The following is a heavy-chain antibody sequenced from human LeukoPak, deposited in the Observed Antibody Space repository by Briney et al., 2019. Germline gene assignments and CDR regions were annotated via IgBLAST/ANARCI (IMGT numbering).Heavy chain of an antibody. Sequence: GGSLRLSCAASGFTFSSYGMHWVRQAPGKGLEWVAFIRYDGSNKYYADSVKGRFTISRDNSKNTLYLQMNSLRAEDTAVYYCAIGWGIAAAGHMGYGMDVWGQGTTVTVSS. CDR3: AIGWGIAAAGHMGYGMDV. CDR2: IRYDGSNK. CDR1: GFTFSSYG. V-gene: IGHV3-30*02. J-gene: IGHJ6*02. D-gene: IGHD6-13*01.